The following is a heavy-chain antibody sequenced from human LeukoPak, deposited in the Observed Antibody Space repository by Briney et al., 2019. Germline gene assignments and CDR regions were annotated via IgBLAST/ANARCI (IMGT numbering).Heavy chain of an antibody. CDR3: AREGPEEYYFDY. CDR2: ISSSSRYM. Sequence: GGSLRLSCAASGFTFSNYNMNWVRQAPGKGLEWVSSISSSSRYMYYADSVKGRFTISRDNAKNSLYLQMNSLRAEDTAVYYCAREGPEEYYFDYWGQGTLVTVSS. V-gene: IGHV3-21*01. J-gene: IGHJ4*02. CDR1: GFTFSNYN.